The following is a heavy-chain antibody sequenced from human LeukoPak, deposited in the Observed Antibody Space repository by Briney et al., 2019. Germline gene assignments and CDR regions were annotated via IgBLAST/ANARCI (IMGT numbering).Heavy chain of an antibody. V-gene: IGHV3-74*01. CDR3: ARDPATIMVVTDMNGFDI. CDR2: INSDGRST. CDR1: GITFSSYW. J-gene: IGHJ3*02. Sequence: GGSLRLSCAGSGITFSSYWMHWVRQAPGKGLVWVSRINSDGRSTNYADSVKGRFTISRDNAKNSLYLQMNSLRTEDTAVYYCARDPATIMVVTDMNGFDIWGQGTLVTVSS. D-gene: IGHD2-21*02.